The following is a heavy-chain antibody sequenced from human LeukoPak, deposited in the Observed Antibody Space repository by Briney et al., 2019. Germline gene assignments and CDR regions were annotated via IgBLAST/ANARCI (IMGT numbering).Heavy chain of an antibody. CDR3: AKSEHWPALDY. Sequence: PGGSLRLSCAASEFTFSSYAMSWVRQAPGKGLEWVSTMSGSGGTTYYADSVKGRFTISRDNSKNTLYLQMNSLRAEDTAVYYCAKSEHWPALDYWGQGTLVTVSS. CDR2: MSGSGGTT. CDR1: EFTFSSYA. J-gene: IGHJ4*02. D-gene: IGHD1-14*01. V-gene: IGHV3-23*01.